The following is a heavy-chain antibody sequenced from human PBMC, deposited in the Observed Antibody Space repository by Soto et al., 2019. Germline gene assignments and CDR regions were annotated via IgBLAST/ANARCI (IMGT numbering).Heavy chain of an antibody. V-gene: IGHV1-3*01. CDR3: ARGIAVAGTFDY. D-gene: IGHD6-19*01. CDR1: GNTVPNYA. J-gene: IGHJ4*02. Sequence: ASVKVSCKASGNTVPNYAIHWVRQAPGQRLEWMGWINAGNGNTKYSQKFQGRVTITRDTSTSTAYMELSSLRSEDTAVYYCARGIAVAGTFDYWGQGTLVTVSS. CDR2: INAGNGNT.